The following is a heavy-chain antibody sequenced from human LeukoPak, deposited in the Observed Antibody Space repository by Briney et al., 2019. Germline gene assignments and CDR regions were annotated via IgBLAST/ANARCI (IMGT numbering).Heavy chain of an antibody. CDR1: GGSISSGGYY. CDR3: AREPYYGMDV. J-gene: IGHJ6*02. Sequence: SETLSLTCAVSGGSISSGGYYWSWIRQHPGKGLEWIGYIYYSGSTYYNPSLKSRVTISVDTSKNQFSLKLSSVTAADTAVYYCAREPYYGMDVWGQGTTVTVSS. CDR2: IYYSGST. V-gene: IGHV4-31*11.